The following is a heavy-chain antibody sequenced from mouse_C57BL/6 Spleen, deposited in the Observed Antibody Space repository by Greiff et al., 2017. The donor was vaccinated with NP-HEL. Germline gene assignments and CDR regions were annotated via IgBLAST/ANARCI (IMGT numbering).Heavy chain of an antibody. CDR3: ARSGTTARYFDN. CDR1: GYTFTSYW. J-gene: IGHJ2*01. D-gene: IGHD1-2*01. CDR2: IDPSDSYT. Sequence: QVQLQQPGAELVRPGTSVKLSCKASGYTFTSYWMHWVKQRPGQGLEWIGVIDPSDSYTNYNQKFKGKATLTVDTSSSTAYMQLSSLTSEDSAVYYCARSGTTARYFDNWGQGTTLTVSS. V-gene: IGHV1-59*01.